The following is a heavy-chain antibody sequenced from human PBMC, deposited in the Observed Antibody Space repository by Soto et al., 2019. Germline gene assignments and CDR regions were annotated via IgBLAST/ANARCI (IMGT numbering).Heavy chain of an antibody. Sequence: GGSLRLSCAASGFTFSSYAMHWVRQAPGKGLEWVAVISYDGSNKYYADSVKGRFTISRDNSKNTLYLQMNSLRAEDTAVYYCARVPGYYDILTGYYFDYWGQGTLVTVSS. CDR3: ARVPGYYDILTGYYFDY. CDR2: ISYDGSNK. J-gene: IGHJ4*02. D-gene: IGHD3-9*01. V-gene: IGHV3-30-3*01. CDR1: GFTFSSYA.